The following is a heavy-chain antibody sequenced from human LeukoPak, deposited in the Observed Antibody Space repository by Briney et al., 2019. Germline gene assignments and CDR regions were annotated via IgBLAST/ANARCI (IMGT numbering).Heavy chain of an antibody. CDR2: INSDGSST. V-gene: IGHV3-74*01. Sequence: GGSLRLSCAASGFTFSSYWMHWVRQAPGKGLVWVSRINSDGSSTSYADSVKGRFTISRDNAKNTLYLQMNSLRAEDTAVYYCARVQEGIAALYYYYGMDVWDQGTTVTVSS. CDR1: GFTFSSYW. D-gene: IGHD6-13*01. J-gene: IGHJ6*02. CDR3: ARVQEGIAALYYYYGMDV.